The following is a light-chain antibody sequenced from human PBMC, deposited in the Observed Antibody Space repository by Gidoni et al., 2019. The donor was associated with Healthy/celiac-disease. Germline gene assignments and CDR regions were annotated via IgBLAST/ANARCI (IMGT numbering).Light chain of an antibody. CDR2: AAS. CDR1: QGISSY. J-gene: IGKJ5*01. V-gene: IGKV1-9*01. Sequence: IQLPQSPSSLSASVGDRVTITCRASQGISSYLAWYQQKPGKAPKLLIYAASTLQSGVPSRFRGSGSGTDFTLTISSLQPEDFATYYCQQLNSYPRTFGQGTRLEIK. CDR3: QQLNSYPRT.